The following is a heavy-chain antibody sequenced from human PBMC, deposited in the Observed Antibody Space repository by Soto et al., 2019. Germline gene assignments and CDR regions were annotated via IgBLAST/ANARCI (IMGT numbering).Heavy chain of an antibody. CDR3: ARDLYYDFWSGYYTGLFDY. J-gene: IGHJ4*02. CDR2: ISSSSSTI. D-gene: IGHD3-3*01. CDR1: GFTFSSYS. Sequence: GGSLRLSCAASGFTFSSYSMNWVRQAPGKGLEWVSYISSSSSTIYYADSVKGRFTISRDNAKNSLYLQMNSLRAEDTAVYYCARDLYYDFWSGYYTGLFDYWGQGT. V-gene: IGHV3-48*01.